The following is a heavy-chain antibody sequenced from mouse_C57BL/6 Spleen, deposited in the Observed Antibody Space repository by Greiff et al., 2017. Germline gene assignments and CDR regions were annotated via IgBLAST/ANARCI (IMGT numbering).Heavy chain of an antibody. CDR3: TGGVLWYFWFAY. CDR1: GFTFSNYW. CDR2: IRLKTDNYAT. D-gene: IGHD2-1*01. Sequence: EVKVEESGGGLVQPGGSMKLSCVASGFTFSNYWMNWVRQAPEKGLEWVAHIRLKTDNYATNYAESVKGRFTISRDDSKSSVYLRRNNLRAEDTGIYYCTGGVLWYFWFAYWGQGTLVTVSA. V-gene: IGHV6-3*01. J-gene: IGHJ3*01.